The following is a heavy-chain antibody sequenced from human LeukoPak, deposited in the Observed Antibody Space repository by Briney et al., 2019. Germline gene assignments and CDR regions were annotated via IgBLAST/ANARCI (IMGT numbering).Heavy chain of an antibody. J-gene: IGHJ4*02. CDR3: AGVHCSSSSCYLYDY. V-gene: IGHV4-38-2*01. Sequence: PSETLSLTCAVSGYSISSGLYWGWIRQPPGKGLEWIGSIYHSGFTYYNPSLKSRVTISVDTSKNQFSLKLSSVTAADTAVYYCAGVHCSSSSCYLYDYWGQGTLVTVSS. CDR1: GYSISSGLY. CDR2: IYHSGFT. D-gene: IGHD2-2*01.